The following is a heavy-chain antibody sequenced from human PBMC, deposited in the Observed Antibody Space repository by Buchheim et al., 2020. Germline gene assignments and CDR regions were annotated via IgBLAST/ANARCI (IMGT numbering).Heavy chain of an antibody. D-gene: IGHD5-24*01. V-gene: IGHV4-34*01. J-gene: IGHJ4*02. Sequence: QVQLQQWGAGLLKPSETLSLTCAVYGGSFSGYYWSWIRQPPGKGLEWIGEINHSGSTNYNPSLKSRGTITVDTSKNQFFLRLSTVTAADTAVYYCARGWRWLQSGFDYWGQGTL. CDR1: GGSFSGYY. CDR3: ARGWRWLQSGFDY. CDR2: INHSGST.